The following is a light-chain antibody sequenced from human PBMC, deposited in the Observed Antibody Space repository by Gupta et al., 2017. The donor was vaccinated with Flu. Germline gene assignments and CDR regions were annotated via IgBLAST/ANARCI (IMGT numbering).Light chain of an antibody. CDR2: AAS. Sequence: ASVGYRVTITCRARQGISSWLAWYQQKPGKAPKFLIYAASRLQSGVPSRFSGSGSGTAFTLTINSRQPEDFANYYCQQDNSFPITFGRGTKVDI. J-gene: IGKJ4*01. CDR1: QGISSW. V-gene: IGKV1-12*01. CDR3: QQDNSFPIT.